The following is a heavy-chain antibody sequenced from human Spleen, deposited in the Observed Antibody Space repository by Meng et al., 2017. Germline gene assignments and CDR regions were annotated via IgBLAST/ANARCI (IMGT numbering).Heavy chain of an antibody. D-gene: IGHD6-13*01. J-gene: IGHJ4*02. CDR2: ISSGSTI. Sequence: GGSLRLSCAASGFTFSRYSMNWVRQAPGKGLEWVSSISSGSTIYYADSVKGRFTISRDNAKNSLYLQMNSLRAEDTAVYYCARDEPYSSSWYFDYWGQGTLVTVSS. V-gene: IGHV3-69-1*02. CDR3: ARDEPYSSSWYFDY. CDR1: GFTFSRYS.